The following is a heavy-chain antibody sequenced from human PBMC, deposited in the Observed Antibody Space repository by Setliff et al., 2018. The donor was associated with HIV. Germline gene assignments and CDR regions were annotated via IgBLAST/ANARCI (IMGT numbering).Heavy chain of an antibody. CDR1: GFTFGDYA. V-gene: IGHV3-49*04. CDR3: TRGGGYYNFWSGYSPVYYYGMDV. Sequence: LSLSCTASGFTFGDYAMSWVRQAPGKGLEWVGFIRSKAYGGTTEYAASVKGRFTISRDDSKSIAYLQMNSLKTEDTAVYYCTRGGGYYNFWSGYSPVYYYGMDVWGQGTTVTVSS. CDR2: IRSKAYGGTT. J-gene: IGHJ6*02. D-gene: IGHD3-3*01.